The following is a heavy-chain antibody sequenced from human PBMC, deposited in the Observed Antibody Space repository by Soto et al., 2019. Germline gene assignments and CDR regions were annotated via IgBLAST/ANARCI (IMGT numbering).Heavy chain of an antibody. J-gene: IGHJ5*02. V-gene: IGHV3-23*01. CDR2: LSGSGNSI. CDR3: AKSGGDLFTGFPPNNFDR. D-gene: IGHD3-9*01. Sequence: EVQILESGGGLVQRGGSLRLSCAASGFTFRNYAMSWVRQAPGKGLEWVATLSGSGNSIYYTESAKGRFTISRDNSQNTMFLQLTRLRVEDTAVDYCAKSGGDLFTGFPPNNFDRWGHGNLVSVSS. CDR1: GFTFRNYA.